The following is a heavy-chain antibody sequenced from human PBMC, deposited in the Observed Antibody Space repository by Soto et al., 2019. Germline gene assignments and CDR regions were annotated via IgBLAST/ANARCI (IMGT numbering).Heavy chain of an antibody. CDR2: IKPNSGAT. CDR3: VRALAETGTAVDIFDM. V-gene: IGHV1-2*02. D-gene: IGHD1-1*01. CDR1: GYTFSDHY. Sequence: VASVKVSCKASGYTFSDHYMHWVRQAPGQGLEWMGWIKPNSGATNYQQKFQGRVTMTRDTSISTAYLEVTRLTSDDTAIYFCVRALAETGTAVDIFDMWGQGTLVTVS. J-gene: IGHJ3*02.